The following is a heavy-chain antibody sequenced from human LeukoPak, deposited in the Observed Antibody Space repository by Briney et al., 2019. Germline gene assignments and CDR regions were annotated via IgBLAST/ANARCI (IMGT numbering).Heavy chain of an antibody. CDR1: GFTFSSYA. Sequence: GGSLRLSCAASGFTFSSYAMSWVRQAPGKGLEWVSAISGSGGSTYYADSVKGRFTISRDNSKNTLYLQMNSLRAEDTAVYYCAKGEAAAGSSSWFDPWGQGTLVTVSS. CDR3: AKGEAAAGSSSWFDP. J-gene: IGHJ5*02. CDR2: ISGSGGST. D-gene: IGHD6-13*01. V-gene: IGHV3-23*01.